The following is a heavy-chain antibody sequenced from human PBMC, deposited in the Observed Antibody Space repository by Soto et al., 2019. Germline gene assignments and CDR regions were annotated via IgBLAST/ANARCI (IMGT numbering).Heavy chain of an antibody. CDR3: ARAIRPTLLDX. Sequence: GGSLRLSFSASGFTFSSYDMHWVRQGPGKGPEWVSAIGTAGDTNYAVSVKGLFTISRENAKNSLYLQMNSLRAGDTAIYFCARAIRPTLLDXWGQGTLVTVS. D-gene: IGHD3-3*01. CDR2: IGTAGDT. V-gene: IGHV3-13*04. J-gene: IGHJ4*02. CDR1: GFTFSSYD.